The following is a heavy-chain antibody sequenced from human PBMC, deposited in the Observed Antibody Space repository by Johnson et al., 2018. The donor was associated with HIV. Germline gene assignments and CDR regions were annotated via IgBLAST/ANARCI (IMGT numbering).Heavy chain of an antibody. CDR1: GFTFSSYW. CDR3: TTEGYVVAAIPRAFDI. CDR2: IKQDGSEK. D-gene: IGHD2-21*02. Sequence: VQLVESGGGLVQPGGSLRLSCAASGFTFSSYWMSWVRQAPGKGLEWVANIKQDGSEKYYVDSVKGRFTISRDNAKTTLYLQMNSLKTEDTAVYYCTTEGYVVAAIPRAFDIWGQGTMVTVSS. V-gene: IGHV3-7*05. J-gene: IGHJ3*02.